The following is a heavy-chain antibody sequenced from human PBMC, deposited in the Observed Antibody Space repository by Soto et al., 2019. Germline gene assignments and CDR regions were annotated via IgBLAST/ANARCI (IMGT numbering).Heavy chain of an antibody. J-gene: IGHJ5*02. CDR1: GFTFSSYA. D-gene: IGHD3-3*01. Sequence: PGGSLRLSCAASGFTFSSYAMSWVRQAPGKGLEWVANIKQDGSEKYYVDSVKGRFTISRDNAKNSLYLQMNSLRAEDTAVYYCARVGGHYDFWSGHGQFDPWGQGTLVTVSS. CDR3: ARVGGHYDFWSGHGQFDP. V-gene: IGHV3-7*01. CDR2: IKQDGSEK.